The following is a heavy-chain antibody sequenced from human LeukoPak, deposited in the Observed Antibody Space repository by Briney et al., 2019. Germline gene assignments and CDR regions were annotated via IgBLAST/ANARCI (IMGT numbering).Heavy chain of an antibody. CDR2: IYNGGST. CDR3: ARASSSSWYTSVILGY. Sequence: GGSLRLSCAASGFTVSSSYMSWVRQAPGKGLEWVSIIYNGGSTYYADSVKGRFTISRDNSKNTLYLQMNSLRAEDTAVYYCARASSSSWYTSVILGYWGQGTLVTVSS. CDR1: GFTVSSSY. D-gene: IGHD6-13*01. V-gene: IGHV3-53*01. J-gene: IGHJ4*02.